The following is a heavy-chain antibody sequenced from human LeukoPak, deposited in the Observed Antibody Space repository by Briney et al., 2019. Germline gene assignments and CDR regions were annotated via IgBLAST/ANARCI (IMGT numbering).Heavy chain of an antibody. D-gene: IGHD3-16*02. CDR3: AAAPQTYRYLGS. J-gene: IGHJ4*02. CDR2: ISSGSSTI. V-gene: IGHV3-48*01. CDR1: GFTFSSYS. Sequence: PGGSLRLSCAASGFTFSSYSMNWVRQAPGKGLEWVSYISSGSSTINYADSVKGRFTLSRDNAKNSLYLQMNSLRAEDTAVYYCAAAPQTYRYLGSWGPGTLVTVSS.